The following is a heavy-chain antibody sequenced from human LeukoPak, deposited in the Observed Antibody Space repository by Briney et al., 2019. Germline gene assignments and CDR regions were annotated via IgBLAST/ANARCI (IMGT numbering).Heavy chain of an antibody. J-gene: IGHJ4*02. D-gene: IGHD3-22*01. Sequence: VGSLRLSCAASVFTFSGSAMHWVRQASGKGLEWVGRIRSKANSYATAYAASVKGRFTISRDDSKNTAYLQMNSLKTEDTALYYCTRHGTYYYDSSAYPDTRNRHYWDQGTLVTVSS. V-gene: IGHV3-73*01. CDR3: TRHGTYYYDSSAYPDTRNRHY. CDR1: VFTFSGSA. CDR2: IRSKANSYAT.